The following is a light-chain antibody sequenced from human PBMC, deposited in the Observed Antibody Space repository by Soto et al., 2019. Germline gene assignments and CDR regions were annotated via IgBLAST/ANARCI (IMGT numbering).Light chain of an antibody. Sequence: ILMTQSEGTVAVSPLERDCLSCSSSQSISSTYLTWYHQRPGQAPRLLIYDASRRATGIPDRFSGSGSGTEFTLTITRLEPEDSAVYFCQHYGYPQWTFGQGTKVDI. V-gene: IGKV3-20*01. CDR2: DAS. CDR1: QSISSTY. J-gene: IGKJ1*01. CDR3: QHYGYPQWT.